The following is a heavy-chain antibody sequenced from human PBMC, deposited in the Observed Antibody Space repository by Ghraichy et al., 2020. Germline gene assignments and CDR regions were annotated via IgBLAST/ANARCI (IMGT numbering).Heavy chain of an antibody. CDR3: ARLYDFWSGYLRDDDGGY. J-gene: IGHJ4*02. D-gene: IGHD3-3*01. V-gene: IGHV4-39*01. Sequence: SQTLSLTCTVSGGSLSSSSHYWGWIRQPPGKGLEWIGYISYSGSTSYSPSLKSRVTISVDTSKNQFSLKLSSVTAADTAVYYCARLYDFWSGYLRDDDGGYWGQGTLVTVSS. CDR1: GGSLSSSSHY. CDR2: ISYSGST.